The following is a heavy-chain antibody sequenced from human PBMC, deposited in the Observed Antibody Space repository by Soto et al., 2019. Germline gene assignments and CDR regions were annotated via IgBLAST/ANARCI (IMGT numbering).Heavy chain of an antibody. CDR2: IYYSGST. V-gene: IGHV4-59*01. Sequence: QVQLQESGPGLVKPSETLSLTCTVSGGSIGSYYWSWLRQPPGKGLEWIGHIYYSGSTKYSPSLTSRVTISVDTSKNQFSLKLNSVTAADTAVYYCARGDGCGGNCFYGMDVWGQGTTVTVSS. J-gene: IGHJ6*02. CDR3: ARGDGCGGNCFYGMDV. CDR1: GGSIGSYY. D-gene: IGHD2-21*01.